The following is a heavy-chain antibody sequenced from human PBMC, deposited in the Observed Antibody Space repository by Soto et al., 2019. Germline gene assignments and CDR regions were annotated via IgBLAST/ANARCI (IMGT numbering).Heavy chain of an antibody. Sequence: VASVKVSCKASGGTFSSYAISWVRQAPGQGLEWMGGIIPIFGTANYAQKFQGRVTITADESTSTAYMELSSLRSEDTAVYYCATDRSTYYYDSSGMRDAFDIWGQGTMVTVSS. CDR3: ATDRSTYYYDSSGMRDAFDI. D-gene: IGHD3-22*01. V-gene: IGHV1-69*13. CDR2: IIPIFGTA. CDR1: GGTFSSYA. J-gene: IGHJ3*02.